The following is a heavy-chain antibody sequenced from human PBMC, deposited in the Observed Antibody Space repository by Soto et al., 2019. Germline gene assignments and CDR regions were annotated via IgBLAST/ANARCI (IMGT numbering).Heavy chain of an antibody. CDR1: GFTFSTYV. Sequence: GGSLRLSCAASGFTFSTYVMSWVRQAPGKGLEWVSAVSAGGGSTHYAGSVKGRFIISRDNSKNTLYLQMNSLRAEDTAVYYCAKHPAANSDYYFDSWGQGTLVTVS. V-gene: IGHV3-23*01. J-gene: IGHJ4*02. CDR2: VSAGGGST. CDR3: AKHPAANSDYYFDS. D-gene: IGHD2-15*01.